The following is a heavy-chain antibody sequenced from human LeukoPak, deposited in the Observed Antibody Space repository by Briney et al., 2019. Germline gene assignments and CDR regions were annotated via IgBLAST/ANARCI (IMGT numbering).Heavy chain of an antibody. J-gene: IGHJ4*02. CDR2: IYYSGST. Sequence: SETLSLTCTVSGGSISGYYWSWIRQPPGKGLEWIGYIYYSGSTNYNPSLKSRVTISVDTSKNQFSLKLSSVTAADTAVYYCARAYYFDYWGQGTLVTVSS. CDR3: ARAYYFDY. CDR1: GGSISGYY. V-gene: IGHV4-59*01.